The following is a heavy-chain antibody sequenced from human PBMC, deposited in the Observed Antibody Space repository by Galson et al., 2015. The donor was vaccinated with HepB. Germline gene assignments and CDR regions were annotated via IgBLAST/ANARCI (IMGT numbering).Heavy chain of an antibody. Sequence: SVKVSCKASGYTFTNYGISWVRQAPGQGLEWMGWISPYNANTNYAQNLQGRITMTTDMSTSTAYMELRTLRSDDTAVWYCVRDGGHCSSSSCSSSGWFDPWGQGTLVTVSS. J-gene: IGHJ5*02. V-gene: IGHV1-18*01. CDR2: ISPYNANT. CDR1: GYTFTNYG. D-gene: IGHD2-2*01. CDR3: VRDGGHCSSSSCSSSGWFDP.